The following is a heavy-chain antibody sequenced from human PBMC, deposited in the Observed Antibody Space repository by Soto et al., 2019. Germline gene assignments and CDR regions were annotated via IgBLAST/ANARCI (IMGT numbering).Heavy chain of an antibody. CDR1: GYTFTSYG. V-gene: IGHV1-18*01. CDR2: ISAYNGNT. CDR3: ARDRWVGTYYYYYGMDV. Sequence: GAAVKVSCKASGYTFTSYGISWERQAPEQGLVWMGWISAYNGNTNYAQKLQGRVTMTTDTSTSTAYMELRSLRSDDTAVYYCARDRWVGTYYYYYGMDVWGQGTTVTGSS. J-gene: IGHJ6*02. D-gene: IGHD2-21*02.